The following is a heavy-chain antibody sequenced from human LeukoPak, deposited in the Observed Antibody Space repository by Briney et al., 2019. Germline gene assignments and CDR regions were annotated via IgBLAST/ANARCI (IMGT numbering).Heavy chain of an antibody. V-gene: IGHV3-43*01. Sequence: PGGSLRLSCEASGLSIADYTMHWVRQVPGKGLEWVSLISRNGVATKYADSVRGRFIVSRDNSKSTLYLQLNSLRADDTAVYYCTRNSGWYGISWGQGTLVTVSS. D-gene: IGHD6-19*01. CDR3: TRNSGWYGIS. J-gene: IGHJ4*02. CDR2: ISRNGVAT. CDR1: GLSIADYT.